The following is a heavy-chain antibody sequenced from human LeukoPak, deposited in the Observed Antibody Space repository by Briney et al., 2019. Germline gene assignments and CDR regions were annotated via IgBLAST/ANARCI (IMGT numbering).Heavy chain of an antibody. CDR1: GGSISSGGYS. CDR3: ARGTYTMVRGVISVDNWFDP. D-gene: IGHD3-10*01. V-gene: IGHV4-30-2*01. J-gene: IGHJ5*02. CDR2: INHSGST. Sequence: SQTLSLTCAVSGGSISSGGYSWSWIRQPPGTGLEWLGEINHSGSTNYNPSLKSRVTISVDTSKNQFSLKLSSVTAADTAVYYCARGTYTMVRGVISVDNWFDPWGQGTLVTVSS.